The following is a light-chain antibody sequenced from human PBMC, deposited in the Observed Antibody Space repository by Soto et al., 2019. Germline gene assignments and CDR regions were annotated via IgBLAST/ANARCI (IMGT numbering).Light chain of an antibody. CDR1: SSDVGSYNL. V-gene: IGLV2-23*01. CDR2: EGS. CDR3: CSYAGSSTPLYV. Sequence: QSALTQPASVSGSPGQSITISCTGTSSDVGSYNLVSWYQQHPGKAPKLIIYEGSKRPSGVSNRFSGSKSGNTASLTISGLQAEDEADYYCCSYAGSSTPLYVFGTGTKLTVL. J-gene: IGLJ1*01.